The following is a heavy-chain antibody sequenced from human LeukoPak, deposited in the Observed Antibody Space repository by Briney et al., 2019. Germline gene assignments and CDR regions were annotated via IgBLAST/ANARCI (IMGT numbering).Heavy chain of an antibody. CDR2: ISYDGSNK. D-gene: IGHD3-16*01. V-gene: IGHV3-30-3*01. CDR1: GFTFSSYA. CDR3: ARFGSTMDAFDI. Sequence: GRSLRLSCAASGFTFSSYAMHWVRQAPGKGLEWVAVISYDGSNKYYADSVRGRFTISRDNSKNTLYLQMNSLRAEDTAVYYCARFGSTMDAFDIWGQGTMVTVSS. J-gene: IGHJ3*02.